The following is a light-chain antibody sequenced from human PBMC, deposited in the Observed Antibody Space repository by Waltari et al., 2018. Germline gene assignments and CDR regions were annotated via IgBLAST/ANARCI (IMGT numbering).Light chain of an antibody. CDR3: QQYNTWPPIT. CDR2: EAS. CDR1: QSVSSN. J-gene: IGKJ5*01. Sequence: EIVMTQSPATLSVSPGERATLSCRASQSVSSNLAWYQQKPGQTPRLLLYEASTRPTGIPARFSGSGSGTEFTLSISSLQSEDFAVYYCQQYNTWPPITFGQGTRLEIK. V-gene: IGKV3-15*01.